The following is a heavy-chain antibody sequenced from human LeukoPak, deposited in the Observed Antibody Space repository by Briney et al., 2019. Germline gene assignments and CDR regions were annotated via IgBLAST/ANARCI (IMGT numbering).Heavy chain of an antibody. Sequence: GGSLTLSCVASGFTFSGHWMHWVRQVPAKGLIAVSRITPDGNAAAYADSVKGRFTISRDNAKNTLYLEMNSLTAEDTALYHCTRSGYSNGYDYWGQGTLVTVSS. V-gene: IGHV3-74*03. CDR1: GFTFSGHW. D-gene: IGHD2-15*01. CDR3: TRSGYSNGYDY. J-gene: IGHJ4*02. CDR2: ITPDGNAA.